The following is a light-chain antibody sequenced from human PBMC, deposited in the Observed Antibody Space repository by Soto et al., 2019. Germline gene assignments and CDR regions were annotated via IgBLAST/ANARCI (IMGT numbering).Light chain of an antibody. CDR1: QILNSNF. CDR3: QQYDTSPPRYT. J-gene: IGKJ2*01. Sequence: EIVLTQSPVTLSLSPGESATLSCRASQILNSNFLAWYQHKPRQAPRLLVYAASSRATGIPDRLSGSASGTVFTLTRSRLEPEDCAVGYCQQYDTSPPRYTFGQGTKLEIK. CDR2: AAS. V-gene: IGKV3-20*01.